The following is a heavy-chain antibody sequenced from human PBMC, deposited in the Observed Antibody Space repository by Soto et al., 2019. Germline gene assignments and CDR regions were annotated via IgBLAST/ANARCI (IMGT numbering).Heavy chain of an antibody. CDR1: GFSFSSYA. V-gene: IGHV3-23*01. CDR3: AKPPAELYDSSGYTLLY. J-gene: IGHJ4*02. Sequence: HPGGSLRLSCAASGFSFSSYAMSWVRQAPGKGLEWVSAISGSGGSTYYADSVKGRFTISRDNSKNTLYLQMNSLRAEDTAVYYCAKPPAELYDSSGYTLLYWGQGTLVTVSS. D-gene: IGHD3-22*01. CDR2: ISGSGGST.